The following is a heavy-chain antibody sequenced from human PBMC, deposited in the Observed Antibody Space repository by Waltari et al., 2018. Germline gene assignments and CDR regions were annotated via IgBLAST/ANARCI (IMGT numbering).Heavy chain of an antibody. J-gene: IGHJ6*02. CDR1: GFTFSSYS. Sequence: EVQLVESGGGLVKPGGSLRLSCAASGFTFSSYSMNWVRQAPGKGLEWVSSISSSSSYIYYAYSVKGRFTIARDNAKNSLYLQMNSLRAEDTAVYYCARDRLQSLPTMWVVGHGMDVWGQGTTVTVSS. D-gene: IGHD2-15*01. V-gene: IGHV3-21*01. CDR3: ARDRLQSLPTMWVVGHGMDV. CDR2: ISSSSSYI.